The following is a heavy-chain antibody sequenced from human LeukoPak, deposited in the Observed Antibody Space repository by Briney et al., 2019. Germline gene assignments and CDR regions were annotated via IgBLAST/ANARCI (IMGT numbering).Heavy chain of an antibody. CDR2: ISAYNGNT. CDR3: ARIVGAFGGGPDNWFDP. D-gene: IGHD1-26*01. Sequence: GASVKVSCKASGYTFTSYYMHWVRQAPGQGLEWMGWISAYNGNTNYAQKLQGRVTMTTDTSTSTAYMELRSLRSGDTAVYYCARIVGAFGGGPDNWFDPWGQGTLVTVSS. V-gene: IGHV1-18*04. CDR1: GYTFTSYY. J-gene: IGHJ5*02.